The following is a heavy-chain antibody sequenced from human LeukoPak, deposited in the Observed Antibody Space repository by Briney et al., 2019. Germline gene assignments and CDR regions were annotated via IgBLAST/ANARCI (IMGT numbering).Heavy chain of an antibody. Sequence: GASVTVSFKASGYTFTSYYMHWVRQAPGQGLEWMGIINPSGGSTSYAQKFQGRVTMTRDTSTSTVYMELSSLRSEDTAVYYCARVHRLDSSGWHWGQGTLVTVSS. CDR1: GYTFTSYY. D-gene: IGHD6-19*01. V-gene: IGHV1-46*01. CDR2: INPSGGST. J-gene: IGHJ4*02. CDR3: ARVHRLDSSGWH.